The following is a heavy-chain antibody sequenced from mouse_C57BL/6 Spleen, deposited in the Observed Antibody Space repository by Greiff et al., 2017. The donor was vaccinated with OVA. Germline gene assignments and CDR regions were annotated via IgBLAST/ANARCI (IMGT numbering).Heavy chain of an antibody. Sequence: VKLQESGAELAKPGASVKLSCKASGYTFTSYWMHWVKQRPGQGLEWIGYINPSSGYTKYTQKFKDKATLTADKSSSTAYMQLSSLTYEDSAVYYCARGDYGSRYAMDYWGQGTSVTVSS. CDR1: GYTFTSYW. D-gene: IGHD1-1*01. J-gene: IGHJ4*01. CDR2: INPSSGYT. V-gene: IGHV1-7*01. CDR3: ARGDYGSRYAMDY.